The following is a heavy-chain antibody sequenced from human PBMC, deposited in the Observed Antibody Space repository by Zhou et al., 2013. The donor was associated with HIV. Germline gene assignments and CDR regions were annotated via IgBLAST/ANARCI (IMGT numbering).Heavy chain of an antibody. V-gene: IGHV1-2*02. CDR1: AYTFTDHY. D-gene: IGHD2-2*02. Sequence: QVQLVQSGAEVKKPGASVKVSCKTSAYTFTDHYIHWVRQAPGQGLEWMGWINPNSGGTNYAQKFQGRVTLTRDTSLSTAYMELNRLRSDDTAVYYCARDYQLLYWGDYWGQGTLVTVSS. J-gene: IGHJ4*02. CDR2: INPNSGGT. CDR3: ARDYQLLYWGDY.